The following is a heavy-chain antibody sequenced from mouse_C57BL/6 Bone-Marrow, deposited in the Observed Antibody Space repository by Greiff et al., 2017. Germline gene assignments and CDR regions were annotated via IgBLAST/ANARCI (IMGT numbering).Heavy chain of an antibody. CDR2: INPYNGDT. V-gene: IGHV1-20*01. CDR3: ARGYVDV. CDR1: GYSFTGYF. Sequence: EVQLVESGPELVKPGDSVKISCKASGYSFTGYFMNWVMQSHGKSLEWIGRINPYNGDTFYNQKFKGKATLTVDKSSRTAHMELRRRTSEDSAVEYCARGYVDVWGTGTTVTGSS. J-gene: IGHJ1*03.